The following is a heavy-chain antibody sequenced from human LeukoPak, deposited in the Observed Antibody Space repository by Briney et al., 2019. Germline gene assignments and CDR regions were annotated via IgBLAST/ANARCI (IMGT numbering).Heavy chain of an antibody. D-gene: IGHD3-10*01. CDR1: GYTFTGYY. Sequence: APVKVSCKASGYTFTGYYMHWVRQAPGQGLEWMGWINPNSGGTNYAQKFQGRVTMTRDTSISTAYMELSRLRSDDTAVYYCARVGEVRFGELFSYWGQGTLVTVSS. V-gene: IGHV1-2*02. J-gene: IGHJ4*02. CDR3: ARVGEVRFGELFSY. CDR2: INPNSGGT.